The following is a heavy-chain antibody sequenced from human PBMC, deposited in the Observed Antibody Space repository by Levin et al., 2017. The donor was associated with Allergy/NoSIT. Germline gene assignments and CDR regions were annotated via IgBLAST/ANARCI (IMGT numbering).Heavy chain of an antibody. D-gene: IGHD3-22*01. CDR3: AKVGTYSYDSRRHDAFDI. CDR2: ISSSGGST. J-gene: IGHJ3*02. Sequence: PGESLKISCAASAFTFSSYDMRWVRQAPGKGLEWVSGISSSGGSTYYADSVKGRFTISSDNSKNTLYLQMNSLRVDDTAVYYCAKVGTYSYDSRRHDAFDIWGQGTMVTVSS. CDR1: AFTFSSYD. V-gene: IGHV3-23*01.